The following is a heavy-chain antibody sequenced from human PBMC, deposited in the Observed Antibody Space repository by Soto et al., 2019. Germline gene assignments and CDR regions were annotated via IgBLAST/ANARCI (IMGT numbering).Heavy chain of an antibody. CDR1: GFTFSSYA. D-gene: IGHD2-15*01. CDR3: AKEGYCSGGSCLGFDY. CDR2: ISGSGGST. V-gene: IGHV3-23*01. J-gene: IGHJ4*02. Sequence: GESLKISCAASGFTFSSYAMSWVRQAPGKGLEWVSAISGSGGSTYYAGSVKGRFTISRDNSKNTLYLQMNSLRAEDTAVYYCAKEGYCSGGSCLGFDYWGQGTLVTVSS.